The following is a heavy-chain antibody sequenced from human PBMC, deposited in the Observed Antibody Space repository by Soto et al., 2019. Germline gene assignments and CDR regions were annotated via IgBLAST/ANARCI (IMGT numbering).Heavy chain of an antibody. CDR1: GGSISSGGYY. CDR2: IYYSGST. Sequence: PSETLSVTCTVSGGSISSGGYYWSWIRQHPGKGLEWIGYIYYSGSTYYNPSLKSRVTISVDTSKNQFSLKLSSVTAADTAVYYCAAGYCTNGVCSDSNWFDPWGQGTLVTVSS. D-gene: IGHD2-8*01. J-gene: IGHJ5*02. CDR3: AAGYCTNGVCSDSNWFDP. V-gene: IGHV4-31*03.